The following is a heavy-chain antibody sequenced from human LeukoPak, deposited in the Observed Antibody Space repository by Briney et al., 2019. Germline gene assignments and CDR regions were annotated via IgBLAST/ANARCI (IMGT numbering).Heavy chain of an antibody. J-gene: IGHJ4*02. CDR1: GFTFSSYW. Sequence: GGSLRLSCAASGFTFSSYWMSWVRQAPGKGLEWVANIKQDGSEKYYVDSVKGRFTISRDNAKNSLYRQMNSLRAEDTAVYYCARVSKGDKMVYAIGSSRNFDYWGQGTLVTVSS. V-gene: IGHV3-7*01. D-gene: IGHD2-8*01. CDR3: ARVSKGDKMVYAIGSSRNFDY. CDR2: IKQDGSEK.